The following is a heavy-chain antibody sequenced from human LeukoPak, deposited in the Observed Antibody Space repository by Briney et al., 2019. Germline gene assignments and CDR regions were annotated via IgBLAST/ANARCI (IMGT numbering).Heavy chain of an antibody. CDR3: ARGSYSGYDSGFDY. J-gene: IGHJ4*02. D-gene: IGHD5-12*01. CDR2: TRNKANSYTT. V-gene: IGHV3-72*01. CDR1: GFTFSDHY. Sequence: GGSLRLSCAASGFTFSDHYMDWVRQAPGKGLEWVGRTRNKANSYTTEYAASVKGRFTILRDDSQNSLYLQMNSLKTEDTAVYYCARGSYSGYDSGFDYWGQGTLVTVSS.